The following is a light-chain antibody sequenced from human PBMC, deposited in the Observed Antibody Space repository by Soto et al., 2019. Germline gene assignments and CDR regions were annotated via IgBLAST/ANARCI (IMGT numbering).Light chain of an antibody. CDR3: SSHTISTTGV. Sequence: QSALTQPASVSGSPGQSITISCTGTSSDDGGDNYVSWYQQYPGKAPKLMIYDVSNRPSGVSDRFSGSKSGNTASLTISGLQAEDEADYYCSSHTISTTGVFGTGTKLTVL. CDR2: DVS. V-gene: IGLV2-14*01. J-gene: IGLJ1*01. CDR1: SSDDGGDNY.